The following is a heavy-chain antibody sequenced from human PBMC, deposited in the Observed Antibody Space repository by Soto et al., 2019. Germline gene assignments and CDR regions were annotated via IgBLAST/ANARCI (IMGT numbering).Heavy chain of an antibody. CDR3: ARDQRLGYCSGGSCFYYYYYGMDV. CDR1: GGSFSGYY. CDR2: INHSGST. J-gene: IGHJ6*02. D-gene: IGHD2-15*01. V-gene: IGHV4-34*01. Sequence: SETLSLTCAVYGGSFSGYYWSWIRQPPGKGLEWIGEINHSGSTNYNPSLKSRVTISVDTSKNQFSLKLSSVTAADTAVYYCARDQRLGYCSGGSCFYYYYYGMDVWGQGTKVTVSS.